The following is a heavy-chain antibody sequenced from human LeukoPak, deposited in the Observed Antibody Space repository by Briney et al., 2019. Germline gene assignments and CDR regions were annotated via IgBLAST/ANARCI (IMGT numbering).Heavy chain of an antibody. D-gene: IGHD5-12*01. Sequence: GGSLRLSCAASGFTFSSYAMSWVRQAPGKGLEWVSGIIGSGGSTYYADSVKGRFTISRDNSKNTLYLQMNSLRAEDTAVYYCAKDREGLSSGYDLEYFDYWGQGTLDTVSS. V-gene: IGHV3-23*01. CDR3: AKDREGLSSGYDLEYFDY. CDR2: IIGSGGST. CDR1: GFTFSSYA. J-gene: IGHJ4*02.